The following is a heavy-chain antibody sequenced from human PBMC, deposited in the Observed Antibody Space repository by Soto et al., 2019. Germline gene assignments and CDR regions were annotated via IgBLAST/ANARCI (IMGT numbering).Heavy chain of an antibody. Sequence: QVQLQESGPGLVKPSETLSLTCTVSGGSLNSFYWSWIRQSQGKGLEWIAYIYYNGNTNYNPSLMSRVTLSVDTPKNQFSLTLTPLTASDTATYYCARHDPREYFRHWGQGTMVTVSS. CDR1: GGSLNSFY. V-gene: IGHV4-59*08. CDR2: IYYNGNT. J-gene: IGHJ1*01. CDR3: ARHDPREYFRH.